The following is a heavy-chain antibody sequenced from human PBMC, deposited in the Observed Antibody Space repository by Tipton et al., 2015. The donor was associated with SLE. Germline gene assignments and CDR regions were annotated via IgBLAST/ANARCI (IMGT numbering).Heavy chain of an antibody. Sequence: SLRLSCAASGFTFDDYAIHWVRQAPGQELEWVSVLYSGGSSPFYADSVKGRFTISRDNSKNTLYLHINSLRAEDTAVYYCAKVGYDDVFDIWGQGTMVTVSS. CDR1: GFTFDDYA. V-gene: IGHV3-23*03. J-gene: IGHJ3*02. CDR2: LYSGGSSP. D-gene: IGHD5-12*01. CDR3: AKVGYDDVFDI.